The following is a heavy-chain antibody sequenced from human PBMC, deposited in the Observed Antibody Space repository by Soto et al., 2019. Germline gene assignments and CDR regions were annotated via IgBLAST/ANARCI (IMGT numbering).Heavy chain of an antibody. CDR1: GYTLTELS. D-gene: IGHD5-12*01. J-gene: IGHJ4*02. V-gene: IGHV1-24*01. CDR3: ATQGVVATIPHFDY. CDR2: FDPEDGET. Sequence: ASVKVSCKVSGYTLTELSIHWVRQAPGKGLEWMGGFDPEDGETIYAQKFQGRVTMTEDTSTDTAYMELSSLRSEDTAVYYCATQGVVATIPHFDYWGQGTLVTVSS.